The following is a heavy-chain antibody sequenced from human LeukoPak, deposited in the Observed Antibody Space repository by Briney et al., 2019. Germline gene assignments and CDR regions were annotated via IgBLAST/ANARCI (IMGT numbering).Heavy chain of an antibody. CDR3: ARVIGIPQYCSSTRCFEGGNLIDY. J-gene: IGHJ4*02. CDR2: INSDGSST. V-gene: IGHV3-74*01. Sequence: PGGSLRLSCAASGFTFSSYWMHWVRQVPGKGLVWVSRINSDGSSTTSADSVKGRFTISRDNAKNTLYLQMNSLRAEDTAIYYCARVIGIPQYCSSTRCFEGGNLIDYWGQGTLVTVSS. CDR1: GFTFSSYW. D-gene: IGHD2-2*01.